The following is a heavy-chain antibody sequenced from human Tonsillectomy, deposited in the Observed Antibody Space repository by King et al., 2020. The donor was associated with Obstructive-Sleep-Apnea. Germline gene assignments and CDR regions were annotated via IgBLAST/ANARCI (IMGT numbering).Heavy chain of an antibody. CDR1: GGSISSYY. CDR2: IYYSGST. V-gene: IGHV4-59*08. D-gene: IGHD6-13*01. CDR3: ARHALFEQQLAPFDY. Sequence: VQLKESGPGLVKASETLSLNCTVSGGSISSYYWSWIRQPPGKGLEWIGYIYYSGSTNFNPSLKSRVTISGDTSKNQFSLRLSSVAAADTAVYYCARHALFEQQLAPFDYWGQGTLVTVSS. J-gene: IGHJ4*02.